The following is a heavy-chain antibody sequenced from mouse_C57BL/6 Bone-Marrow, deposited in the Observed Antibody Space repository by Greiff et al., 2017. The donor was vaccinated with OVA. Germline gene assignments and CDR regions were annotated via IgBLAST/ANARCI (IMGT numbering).Heavy chain of an antibody. Sequence: EVQRVESGPGLAKPSQTLSLTCSVTCYSFTSAYWNWIRTFPWNNLSYMGYISYSGSTYYNPSLKSRISITRDTSKNQYYLQLNSVTTEDTATYYCARDYGRYFDVWGTGTTVTVSS. CDR3: ARDYGRYFDV. CDR1: CYSFTSAY. D-gene: IGHD1-1*01. CDR2: ISYSGST. V-gene: IGHV3-8*01. J-gene: IGHJ1*03.